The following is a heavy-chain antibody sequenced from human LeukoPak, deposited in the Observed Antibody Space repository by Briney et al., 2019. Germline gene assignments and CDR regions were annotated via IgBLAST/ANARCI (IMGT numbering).Heavy chain of an antibody. Sequence: PGASVKVSCKASGYTFTSNYIHWVRQAPGQGLEWMAILNPSGGSSNYAQKFQGRATLTRATSTGTVYMELSSLRSEDTAVYYCASVYKHSMDVWGQGTTVIVSS. CDR2: LNPSGGSS. CDR3: ASVYKHSMDV. J-gene: IGHJ6*02. V-gene: IGHV1-46*01. CDR1: GYTFTSNY. D-gene: IGHD5-24*01.